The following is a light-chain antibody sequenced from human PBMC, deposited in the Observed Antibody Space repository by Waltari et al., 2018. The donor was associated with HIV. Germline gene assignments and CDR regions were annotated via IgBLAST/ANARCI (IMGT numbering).Light chain of an antibody. CDR2: AAS. CDR1: QSIRSN. Sequence: DIQMTQSPSSLSASVGDRVTITCRSSQSIRSNLNWYQQKPGKAPKLLIYAASSLQSGVPSRFSGSGSGTDFTLTISSLQPEDFVIYHCEQSYNSPRTFGQGTKVEIK. CDR3: EQSYNSPRT. J-gene: IGKJ1*01. V-gene: IGKV1-39*01.